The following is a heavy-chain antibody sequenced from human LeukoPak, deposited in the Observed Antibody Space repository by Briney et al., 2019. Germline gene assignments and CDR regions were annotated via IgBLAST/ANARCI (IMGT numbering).Heavy chain of an antibody. V-gene: IGHV3-74*01. D-gene: IGHD1-14*01. Sequence: GGSLRLSCAASGFTFGNSWVHWVRQAPGEGLVWVSLINADGSTATYADSVKGRFTISRDNARNTLSLQMNSLTIEDTAVYYCVVVVEPPDSDGFDVWGQGTMITVSS. CDR2: INADGSTA. CDR1: GFTFGNSW. J-gene: IGHJ3*01. CDR3: VVVVEPPDSDGFDV.